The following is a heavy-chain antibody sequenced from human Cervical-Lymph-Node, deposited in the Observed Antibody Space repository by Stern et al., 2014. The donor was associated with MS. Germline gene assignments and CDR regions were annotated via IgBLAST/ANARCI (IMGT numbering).Heavy chain of an antibody. CDR2: ISWNSLGI. CDR3: ARDSSGWPDPVRAFDI. V-gene: IGHV3-9*01. D-gene: IGHD6-19*01. CDR1: GFTFDDYA. J-gene: IGHJ3*02. Sequence: EVQLAQSGGGLVQPGRSLRLSWAASGFTFDDYAMHWVRQAPGKGLEWVSGISWNSLGIGYADSVKGRFTISRDNANNSLYLQMNSLRIEDTAIYYCARDSSGWPDPVRAFDIWGQGTMVTVSS.